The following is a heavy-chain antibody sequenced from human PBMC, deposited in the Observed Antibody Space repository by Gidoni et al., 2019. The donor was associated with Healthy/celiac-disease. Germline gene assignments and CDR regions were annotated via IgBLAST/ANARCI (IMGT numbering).Heavy chain of an antibody. Sequence: QVQLQQWGAGLLKPSETLSLTCAVYGGSFSGYYWSWIRQPPGKGLEWIGEINHSGSTNYNPSLKSRVTISVDTSKNQFSLKLSSVTAADTAVYYCARQGRLRARSAFDIWGQGTMVTVSS. CDR3: ARQGRLRARSAFDI. J-gene: IGHJ3*02. D-gene: IGHD4-17*01. V-gene: IGHV4-34*01. CDR2: INHSGST. CDR1: GGSFSGYY.